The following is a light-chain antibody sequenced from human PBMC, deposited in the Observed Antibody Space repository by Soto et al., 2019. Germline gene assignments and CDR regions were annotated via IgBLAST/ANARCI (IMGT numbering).Light chain of an antibody. CDR1: QSVSSN. Sequence: IVMTQSPATLSVSPGESATLSCRASQSVSSNLAWYQQKPGQAPRLLIYGASTSATGIPARFSGSGSGTEFTLTISSLQSEDFAVYYCQQYNNWPPLTFGGGTKVEIK. V-gene: IGKV3-15*01. J-gene: IGKJ4*01. CDR2: GAS. CDR3: QQYNNWPPLT.